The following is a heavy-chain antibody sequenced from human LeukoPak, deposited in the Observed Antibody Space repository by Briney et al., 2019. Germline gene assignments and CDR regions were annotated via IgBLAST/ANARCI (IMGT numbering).Heavy chain of an antibody. D-gene: IGHD6-6*01. Sequence: GGSLRLSCAASGFTFSSYWMSWGRQAPGEGLEWVANIKQDGTEKYYMDSVKGRFSISRDNAKNSLYLQMNALRAEDTAVYYCARDVRPDYWGQGTVVTVST. CDR1: GFTFSSYW. J-gene: IGHJ4*02. CDR3: ARDVRPDY. V-gene: IGHV3-7*04. CDR2: IKQDGTEK.